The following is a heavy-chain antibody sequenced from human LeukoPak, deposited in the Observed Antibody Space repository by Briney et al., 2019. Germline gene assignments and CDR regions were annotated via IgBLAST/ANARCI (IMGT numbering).Heavy chain of an antibody. J-gene: IGHJ4*02. V-gene: IGHV1-69*06. Sequence: SVKVSCKASGYTFTGYYMHWVRQAPGQGLEWMGGIIPIFGTANYAQKFQGRVTITADKSTSTAYMELSSLRSEDTAVYYCARDAAGQFGYWGQGTLVTVSS. CDR1: GYTFTGYY. CDR2: IIPIFGTA. CDR3: ARDAAGQFGY. D-gene: IGHD1-14*01.